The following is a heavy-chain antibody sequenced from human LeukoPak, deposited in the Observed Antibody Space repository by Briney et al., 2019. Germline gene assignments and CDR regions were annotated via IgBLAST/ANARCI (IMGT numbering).Heavy chain of an antibody. CDR1: GGTFSSYA. J-gene: IGHJ6*03. V-gene: IGHV1-69*05. CDR2: IIPIFGTA. D-gene: IGHD3-16*01. Sequence: GASVKVSCKASGGTFSSYAISWVRQAPGQGLEWMGGIIPIFGTANYAQKFQGRVTITTDESTSTAYMELSSLRSEDTAVYYCARGQYDYVWGDYYYYYMDVWGKGTTVTVSS. CDR3: ARGQYDYVWGDYYYYYMDV.